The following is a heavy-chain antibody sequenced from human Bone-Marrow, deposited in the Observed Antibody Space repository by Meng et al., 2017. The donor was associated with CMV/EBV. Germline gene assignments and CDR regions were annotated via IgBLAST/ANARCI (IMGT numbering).Heavy chain of an antibody. CDR3: TGTYYFDSSGFSLPY. CDR1: GLTFGDYA. Sequence: GGSLRLSCTASGLTFGDYAMSWVRQAPGKGLEWLGFIRSKAYGGTTQYAASVKGRLPISRDDSKSIAYLQMNTLKTEDTAVYYCTGTYYFDSSGFSLPYWGQGTLVTVSS. D-gene: IGHD3-22*01. V-gene: IGHV3-49*04. CDR2: IRSKAYGGTT. J-gene: IGHJ4*02.